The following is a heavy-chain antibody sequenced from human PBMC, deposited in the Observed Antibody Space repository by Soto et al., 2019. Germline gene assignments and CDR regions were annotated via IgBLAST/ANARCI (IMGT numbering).Heavy chain of an antibody. V-gene: IGHV1-69*02. J-gene: IGHJ4*02. CDR1: GGTFSSYT. CDR3: ARALNYDFWNGIDY. Sequence: QVQLVQSGAEVKKPGSSVKVSCKASGGTFSSYTISWVRQAPGQGLEWMGRIIPILGIANYAQKFQGRVTITADKSTSTAYMELSSLRSEDTAVYYCARALNYDFWNGIDYWGQGTLVTVSS. D-gene: IGHD3-3*01. CDR2: IIPILGIA.